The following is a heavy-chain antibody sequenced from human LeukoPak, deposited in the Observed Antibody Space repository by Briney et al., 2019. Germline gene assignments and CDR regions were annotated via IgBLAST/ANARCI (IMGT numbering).Heavy chain of an antibody. CDR3: VKESDYDVALEY. J-gene: IGHJ4*02. V-gene: IGHV3-74*01. D-gene: IGHD5-12*01. CDR2: ININGSTT. CDR1: GFTFSTYC. Sequence: GGSLRLSCAGSGFTFSTYCMHWVRHAPGGGLGWVSGININGSTTSYAHSVKGRFTISRDNAKNTVYPQMSSLRADDTAVYYCVKESDYDVALEYWGQGALVTVSS.